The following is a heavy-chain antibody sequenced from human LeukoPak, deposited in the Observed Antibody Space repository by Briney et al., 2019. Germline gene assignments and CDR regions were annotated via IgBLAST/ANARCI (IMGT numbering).Heavy chain of an antibody. V-gene: IGHV1-2*02. CDR3: ARDRPTTQVPLAPLRV. J-gene: IGHJ4*02. CDR2: IDPKRNDT. D-gene: IGHD1-1*01. Sequence: GASVKVSCKASGYRFIGYYIHWVRQAPGHGLEWMGWIDPKRNDTYSAEIFQGRVTMTWDTSISTAYMELGRLTSDDMGVYYCARDRPTTQVPLAPLRVWGQGTLVTVSS. CDR1: GYRFIGYY.